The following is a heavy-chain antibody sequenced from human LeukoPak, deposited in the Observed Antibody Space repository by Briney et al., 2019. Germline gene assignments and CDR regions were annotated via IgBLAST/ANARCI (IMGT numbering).Heavy chain of an antibody. J-gene: IGHJ4*02. V-gene: IGHV3-21*01. CDR2: ISSSSSYI. Sequence: GGSLRLSCAASGFTFSSYVMNWVRQAPGKGLEWVSSISSSSSYIYYADSVKGRFTISRDNAKNSLYLQMNSLRAEDTVVYYCARDQGSGSYRLDYWGQGTLVTVSS. CDR3: ARDQGSGSYRLDY. CDR1: GFTFSSYV. D-gene: IGHD1-26*01.